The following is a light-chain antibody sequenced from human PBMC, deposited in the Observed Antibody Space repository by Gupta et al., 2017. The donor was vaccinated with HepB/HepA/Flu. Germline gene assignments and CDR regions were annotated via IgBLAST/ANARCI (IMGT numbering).Light chain of an antibody. CDR3: YSYAGSSSYV. CDR2: EVS. J-gene: IGLJ1*01. Sequence: QSALTQPASVSASPGQSTTISCAGSSSDVGAYYLVSWYQQHPGKAPKLLIYEVSKRPSGVSYRISGSKSGNTASLTISGLQAEDEADYYCYSYAGSSSYVFGTGTKVTVL. V-gene: IGLV2-23*02. CDR1: SSDVGAYYL.